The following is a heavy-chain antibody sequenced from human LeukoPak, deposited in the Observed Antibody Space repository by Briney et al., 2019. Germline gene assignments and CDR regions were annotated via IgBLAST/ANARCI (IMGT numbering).Heavy chain of an antibody. J-gene: IGHJ6*03. CDR1: EFTFSSYT. D-gene: IGHD2-2*02. Sequence: GGSLRLSCAASEFTFSSYTMNWVRQAPGKGLEWVSSISSGSNYIYYADSVKGRFTTSRDNAKNSLFLQMNSLRAEDTAVYYCARVSHCSSTSCYRARNYYYYMDVWGKGTTVTVSS. CDR2: ISSGSNYI. CDR3: ARVSHCSSTSCYRARNYYYYMDV. V-gene: IGHV3-21*01.